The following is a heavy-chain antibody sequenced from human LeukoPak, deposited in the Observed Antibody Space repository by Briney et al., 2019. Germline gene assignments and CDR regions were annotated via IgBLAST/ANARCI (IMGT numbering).Heavy chain of an antibody. CDR1: GSTFSSYW. CDR2: IKEDGSEK. J-gene: IGHJ5*02. D-gene: IGHD6-19*01. V-gene: IGHV3-7*01. CDR3: ARAVASNWFDP. Sequence: SGGSLKLSCAASGSTFSSYWMSWVRQAPGKGLEWLANIKEDGSEKYYVDSVKGRFTISRDNAKSSLYLQMKSLRAEDTAVYYCARAVASNWFDPWGQGTLVTVSS.